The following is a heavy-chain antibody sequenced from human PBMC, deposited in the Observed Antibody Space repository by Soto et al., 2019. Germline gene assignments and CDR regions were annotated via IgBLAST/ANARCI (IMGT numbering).Heavy chain of an antibody. CDR3: ARDHLVGATPGGYYYYGMDG. D-gene: IGHD1-26*01. V-gene: IGHV1-2*04. CDR1: GYTFTGYY. Sequence: GAAVKVSCTASGYTFTGYYMHWVRPAPGQGLEWMGWINPNSGGTNYAQKFQGWVTMTRDTSISTAYMELSRLRSDDTAVYYCARDHLVGATPGGYYYYGMDGWGQGTKVTVSS. J-gene: IGHJ6*02. CDR2: INPNSGGT.